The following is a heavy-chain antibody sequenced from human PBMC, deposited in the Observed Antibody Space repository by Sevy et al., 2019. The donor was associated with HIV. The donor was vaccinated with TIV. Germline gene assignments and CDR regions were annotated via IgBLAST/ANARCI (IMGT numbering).Heavy chain of an antibody. Sequence: ASVKVSCKASGYSFTDYYMHWVRQAPGQGLEWMARINPKNDVTNYAQKFQGRVTMTRDTSTSTAYMELTRLRSDDTAVYYCARARMVTTVYYYYGMDVWGQGTTVTVSS. V-gene: IGHV1-2*02. J-gene: IGHJ6*02. CDR2: INPKNDVT. CDR1: GYSFTDYY. D-gene: IGHD5-18*01. CDR3: ARARMVTTVYYYYGMDV.